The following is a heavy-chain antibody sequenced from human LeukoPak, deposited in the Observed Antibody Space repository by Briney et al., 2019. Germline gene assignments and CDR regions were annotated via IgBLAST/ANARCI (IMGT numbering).Heavy chain of an antibody. V-gene: IGHV1-2*02. D-gene: IGHD2-2*01. CDR3: ARVGDAYCSSTSCYSKTYYFDY. CDR2: INPNSGGT. CDR1: GHTFTGYY. Sequence: ASVKVSCKASGHTFTGYYMHWVRQAPGQGLEWMGWINPNSGGTNYAQKFQGRVTMTRDTSISTASMELSRLRSDDTAVYYCARVGDAYCSSTSCYSKTYYFDYWGQGTLVTVSS. J-gene: IGHJ4*02.